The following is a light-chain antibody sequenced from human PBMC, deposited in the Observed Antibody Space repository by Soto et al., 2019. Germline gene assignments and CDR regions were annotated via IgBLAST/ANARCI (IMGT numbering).Light chain of an antibody. V-gene: IGLV1-40*01. CDR1: SSNIGAGYD. CDR3: QSYDGSLSGWV. Sequence: QSVLTQPPSVSGAPGQRVTISCTGSSSNIGAGYDVHWYQQLPGTAPKLLLYGNSNRPSGVPDRFSGSKSGTSASLAITGFQAEDEADYYCQSYDGSLSGWVFGGGTKLTVL. J-gene: IGLJ3*02. CDR2: GNS.